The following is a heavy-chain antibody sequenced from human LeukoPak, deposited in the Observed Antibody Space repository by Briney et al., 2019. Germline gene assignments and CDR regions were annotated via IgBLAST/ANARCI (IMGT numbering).Heavy chain of an antibody. J-gene: IGHJ4*02. Sequence: SVKVSCKASGGTLSRYAISWVRQAPGQGPEWMGGIIPIFGTTNYAQKFQGRVTITADESTSTAYMELSSLRSEDTAVYYCARIVGIASRGYFDYWGQRTQVTVSS. V-gene: IGHV1-69*13. D-gene: IGHD3-10*01. CDR2: IIPIFGTT. CDR3: ARIVGIASRGYFDY. CDR1: GGTLSRYA.